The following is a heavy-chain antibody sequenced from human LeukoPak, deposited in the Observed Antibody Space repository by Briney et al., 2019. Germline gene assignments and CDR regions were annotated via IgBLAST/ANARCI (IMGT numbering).Heavy chain of an antibody. Sequence: GRSLRLSCAASGFTFNSYGMHWVRQAPGKGLEWVAFIWYDGSNKYYTDSVKGRFTISRDNSKNTLYLQMNSLRAEDTAVYYCARLFSNTFYYHSGTHLGYWGQGTLVTVSS. CDR3: ARLFSNTFYYHSGTHLGY. D-gene: IGHD3-10*01. J-gene: IGHJ4*02. CDR1: GFTFNSYG. V-gene: IGHV3-33*01. CDR2: IWYDGSNK.